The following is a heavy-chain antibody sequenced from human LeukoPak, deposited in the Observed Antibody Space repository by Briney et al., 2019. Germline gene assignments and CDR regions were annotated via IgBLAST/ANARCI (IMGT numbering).Heavy chain of an antibody. D-gene: IGHD1-7*01. CDR1: GGSISSYY. Sequence: SETLSLTCTVSGGSISSYYWSWLRQPAGKGLEGIGRIYTSGSTNYNPSLTSRVTMSVDTSKNQFSLKLSSVTAADTAVYYCARLITGTTTAFDIWGQGTMVTVSS. J-gene: IGHJ3*02. V-gene: IGHV4-4*07. CDR3: ARLITGTTTAFDI. CDR2: IYTSGST.